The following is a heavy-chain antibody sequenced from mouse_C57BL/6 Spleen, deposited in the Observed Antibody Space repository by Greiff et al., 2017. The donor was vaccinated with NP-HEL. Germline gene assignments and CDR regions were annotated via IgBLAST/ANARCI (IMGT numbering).Heavy chain of an antibody. Sequence: VKLVESGAELARPGASVKLSCKASGYTFTSYGISWVKQRTGQGLEWIGEIYPRSGNTYYNEKFKGKATLTADKSSSTAYMELRSLTSEDSAVYFCARRWDEIAWFAYWGQGTLVTVSA. CDR3: ARRWDEIAWFAY. D-gene: IGHD4-1*01. CDR2: IYPRSGNT. CDR1: GYTFTSYG. J-gene: IGHJ3*01. V-gene: IGHV1-81*01.